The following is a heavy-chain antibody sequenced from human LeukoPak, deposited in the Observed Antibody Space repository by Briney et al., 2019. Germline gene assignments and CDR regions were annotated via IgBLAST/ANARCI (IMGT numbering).Heavy chain of an antibody. D-gene: IGHD6-13*01. CDR1: GDSISSSTYY. Sequence: SGTLSLTCTVSGDSISSSTYYWGWIRQPPGKGLEWIGSIYYSGSTYYNPSLKSRVTISMDTSKNQFSLRLSSVTAADTAVYYCARRGSSFFDYWGQGILVTVSS. J-gene: IGHJ4*02. V-gene: IGHV4-39*01. CDR3: ARRGSSFFDY. CDR2: IYYSGST.